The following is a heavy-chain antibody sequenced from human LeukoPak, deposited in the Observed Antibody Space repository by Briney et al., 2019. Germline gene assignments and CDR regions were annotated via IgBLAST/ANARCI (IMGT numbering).Heavy chain of an antibody. V-gene: IGHV4-38-2*01. CDR1: GYSISSGYY. CDR2: IYHSENT. D-gene: IGHD6-19*01. J-gene: IGHJ4*02. Sequence: SETLSLTCAVSGYSISSGYYWDWIRQPPGKGLEWIGSIYHSENTYYNRSLKSRVTISLDPSKNQFSLKLASVPAAAPPVYDWARGWFHGDYWGQGTLVTVSS. CDR3: ARGWFHGDY.